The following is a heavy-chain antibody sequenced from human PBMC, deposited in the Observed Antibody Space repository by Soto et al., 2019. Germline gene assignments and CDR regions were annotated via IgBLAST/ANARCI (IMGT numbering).Heavy chain of an antibody. Sequence: PGGSLRLSCAASGFSFSHAWLTWVRQAPGKGLECVGRIKSQTDDGTTAYAASVTGRFSISRDDSKKMMYLQMNGLKSEDTGVYYCTADAFAGRPRCNQYYAMDVWGQGTAVTVSS. J-gene: IGHJ6*02. D-gene: IGHD6-6*01. CDR2: IKSQTDDGTT. V-gene: IGHV3-15*07. CDR1: GFSFSHAW. CDR3: TADAFAGRPRCNQYYAMDV.